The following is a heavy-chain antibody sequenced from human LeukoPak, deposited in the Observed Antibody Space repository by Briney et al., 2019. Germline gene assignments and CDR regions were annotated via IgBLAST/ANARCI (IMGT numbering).Heavy chain of an antibody. J-gene: IGHJ4*02. CDR1: GYTFTSYG. V-gene: IGHV1-18*01. CDR2: ISAYNGNT. CDR3: ARAGYYDSSGYYPPQD. D-gene: IGHD3-22*01. Sequence: GASVKVSCKASGYTFTSYGISWVRQAPGQGLEWMGWISAYNGNTNYAQKLQGRVTMTTDTSTSTAYMELRSLRSDDTAVYYCARAGYYDSSGYYPPQDWGQGTLVTVSS.